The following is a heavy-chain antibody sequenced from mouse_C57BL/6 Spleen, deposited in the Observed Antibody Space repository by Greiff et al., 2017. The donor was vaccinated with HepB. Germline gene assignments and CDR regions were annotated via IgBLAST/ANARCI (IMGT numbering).Heavy chain of an antibody. D-gene: IGHD2-2*01. Sequence: QVQLQQPGAELVKPGASVKVSCKASGYTFTSYWMHWVKQRPGQGLEWIGRIHPSDSDTNYNQKFKGKATLTVDKSSSTAYMQLSSLTSADSAVYYCAMGYDGGAWFAYWGQGTLVTVSA. CDR2: IHPSDSDT. J-gene: IGHJ3*01. V-gene: IGHV1-74*01. CDR1: GYTFTSYW. CDR3: AMGYDGGAWFAY.